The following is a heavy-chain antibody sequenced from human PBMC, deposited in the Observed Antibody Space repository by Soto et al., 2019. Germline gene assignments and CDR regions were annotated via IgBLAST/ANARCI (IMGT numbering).Heavy chain of an antibody. CDR1: GYTLTVYY. CDR3: ARPQETKVTTFSSFDI. CDR2: INPNRGGT. D-gene: IGHD4-17*01. V-gene: IGHV1-2*02. Sequence: GASVKVSCRASGYTLTVYYMHWVRQAPGQGLEWMGWINPNRGGTNYAQKFQGRVTMTRDTSISTAYMELSRLRSDDTAMYYCARPQETKVTTFSSFDIWGQGTMVTVSS. J-gene: IGHJ3*02.